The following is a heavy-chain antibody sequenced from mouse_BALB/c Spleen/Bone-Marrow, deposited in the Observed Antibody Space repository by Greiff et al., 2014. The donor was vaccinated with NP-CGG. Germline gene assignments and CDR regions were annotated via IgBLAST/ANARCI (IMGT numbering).Heavy chain of an antibody. Sequence: QVQLKESGAELVKPGASVKLSCKTSGYTFTSYWIQWVKQRPGQGLGWIGEIFPGTGTTYYNEKFKDKATLTIDTSSSTAYMQLSSLTSGDSAVYFCARKGISTVIATAYYFDYWGQGSTLTVSS. CDR1: GYTFTSYW. D-gene: IGHD2-4*01. CDR3: ARKGISTVIATAYYFDY. J-gene: IGHJ2*01. CDR2: IFPGTGTT. V-gene: IGHV1S132*01.